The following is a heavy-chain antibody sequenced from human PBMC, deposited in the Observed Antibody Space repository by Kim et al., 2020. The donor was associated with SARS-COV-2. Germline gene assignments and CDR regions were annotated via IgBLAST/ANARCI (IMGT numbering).Heavy chain of an antibody. CDR2: INAGNGNT. CDR3: ARAHYYGSGSPNYYYYMDV. Sequence: ASVKVSCKASGYTLTSYAMHWVRQAPGQRLEWMGWINAGNGNTKYSQKFQGRVTITRDTSASTAYMELSSLRSEDTAVYYCARAHYYGSGSPNYYYYMDVWGTGGTVTVSS. CDR1: GYTLTSYA. J-gene: IGHJ6*03. D-gene: IGHD3-10*01. V-gene: IGHV1-3*01.